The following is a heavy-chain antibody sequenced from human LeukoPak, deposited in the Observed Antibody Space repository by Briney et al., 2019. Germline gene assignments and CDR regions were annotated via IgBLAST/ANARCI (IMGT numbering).Heavy chain of an antibody. CDR3: ARGRYYDSSGYNWFDP. CDR2: IYYSGSP. Sequence: KTSQTLSLTCTVSGGSISSGGYYWSWIRQHPGKGLEWIGYIYYSGSPYYNPSLKSRVTISVDTSKNQFSLKLSSVTAADTAVYYCARGRYYDSSGYNWFDPWGQGTLVTVSS. D-gene: IGHD3-22*01. V-gene: IGHV4-31*03. CDR1: GGSISSGGYY. J-gene: IGHJ5*02.